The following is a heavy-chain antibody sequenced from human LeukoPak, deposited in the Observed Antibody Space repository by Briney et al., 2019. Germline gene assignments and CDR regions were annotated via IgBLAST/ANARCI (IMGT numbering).Heavy chain of an antibody. CDR2: TYYRSKWYN. D-gene: IGHD6-19*01. CDR1: GDSVSSNSVA. Sequence: SQTPSLTCAISGDSVSSNSVAWNWIRQSPSRGLEWLGRTYYRSKWYNDFAVSMKSRITINPDTSKNQFSLQLNSVTPEDTAVYYCARVKWRGPTSSGWLDYWGQGTLVTVS. V-gene: IGHV6-1*01. J-gene: IGHJ4*02. CDR3: ARVKWRGPTSSGWLDY.